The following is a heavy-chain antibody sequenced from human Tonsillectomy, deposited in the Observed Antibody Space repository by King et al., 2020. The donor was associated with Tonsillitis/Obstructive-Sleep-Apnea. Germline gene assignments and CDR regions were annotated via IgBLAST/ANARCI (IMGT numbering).Heavy chain of an antibody. D-gene: IGHD2-2*01. CDR1: GFTFSDYY. CDR2: IICSSIYT. Sequence: VQLVESGGGLGKPGGSLRLSCAASGFTFSDYYISWIRPAPGKGLEWGSYIICSSIYTNYADSVKGRFTISRDNAKNSLYLQMNSLRAEDTAVYYCAGGWGTSFSDYWGQGTLVTVSS. V-gene: IGHV3-11*05. J-gene: IGHJ4*02. CDR3: AGGWGTSFSDY.